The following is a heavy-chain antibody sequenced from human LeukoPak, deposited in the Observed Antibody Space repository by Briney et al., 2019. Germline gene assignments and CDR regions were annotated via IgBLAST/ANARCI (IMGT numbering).Heavy chain of an antibody. CDR3: ARGRYNYGYIYDY. Sequence: GGSLRLSCAASEFTFSTYSMNWVRLAPGKGLEWVSSISSGSTYIYYADSVKGRFTISRDNAKNSLYLQMNSLRAEDTAVYYCARGRYNYGYIYDYWGQGTLVTVSS. D-gene: IGHD5-18*01. CDR1: EFTFSTYS. J-gene: IGHJ4*02. CDR2: ISSGSTYI. V-gene: IGHV3-21*01.